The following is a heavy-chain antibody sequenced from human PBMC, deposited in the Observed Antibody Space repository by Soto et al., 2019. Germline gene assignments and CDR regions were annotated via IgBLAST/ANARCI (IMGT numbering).Heavy chain of an antibody. CDR1: GFTFSSYA. Sequence: GGSLRLSCAASGFTFSSYAMSWVRQAPGKGLEWVSAISGSGGSTYYADSVKGRYTISRDNSRNKLYLQMNSLGAEDTAVYYCAKGVGSSWPPPRYYYMDVWGKGTTVTVSS. CDR2: ISGSGGST. V-gene: IGHV3-23*01. D-gene: IGHD6-13*01. CDR3: AKGVGSSWPPPRYYYMDV. J-gene: IGHJ6*03.